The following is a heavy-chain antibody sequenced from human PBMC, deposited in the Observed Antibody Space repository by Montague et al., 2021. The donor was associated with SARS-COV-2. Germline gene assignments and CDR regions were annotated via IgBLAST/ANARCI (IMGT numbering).Heavy chain of an antibody. J-gene: IGHJ4*02. D-gene: IGHD3-9*01. CDR3: ARVRYFDTTFDY. CDR2: IDWDDDK. CDR1: GVSLSTSGLC. V-gene: IGHV2-70*01. Sequence: PALVKPTQTLTLTCTFSGVSLSTSGLCVSWIRQPPGKALEWLALIDWDDDKFYSTSLKTRLTISKDTSKNQVVLTMTNMDPVDTATYYCARVRYFDTTFDYWGQGTLVTVSS.